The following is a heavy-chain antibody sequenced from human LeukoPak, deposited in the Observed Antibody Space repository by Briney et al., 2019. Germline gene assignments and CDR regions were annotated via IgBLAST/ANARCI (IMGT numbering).Heavy chain of an antibody. CDR3: SRENGAFSPFGY. J-gene: IGHJ4*02. D-gene: IGHD2-8*01. Sequence: SETLSLTRTVSGGSISAYYWTWIRQPPGKGLEWIGFIYYRGSTNYNPSLKSRVTISLDTSRNQFSLNLTSVTAADTAVYYCSRENGAFSPFGYWGQGTLVTVPS. V-gene: IGHV4-59*12. CDR1: GGSISAYY. CDR2: IYYRGST.